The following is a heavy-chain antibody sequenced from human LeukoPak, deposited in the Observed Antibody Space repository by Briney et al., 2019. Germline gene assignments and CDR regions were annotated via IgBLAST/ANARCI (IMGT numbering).Heavy chain of an antibody. V-gene: IGHV3-74*03. CDR1: GLTFNSYW. J-gene: IGHJ5*02. Sequence: GGSLRLSCAASGLTFNSYWMYWVRQVAGKGLVWVARINGDASNTTYADSVKGRFTISRDNAKNTLYLQMNSLRVDDTAVYYCARAMPHDNWFDPWGQGSLVTVSS. CDR3: ARAMPHDNWFDP. CDR2: INGDASNT. D-gene: IGHD2-2*01.